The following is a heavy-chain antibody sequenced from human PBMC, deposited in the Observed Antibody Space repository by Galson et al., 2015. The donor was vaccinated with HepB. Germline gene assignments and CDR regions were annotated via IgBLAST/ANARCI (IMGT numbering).Heavy chain of an antibody. CDR3: ANGGIGGSAGLDY. CDR1: GFAVSNYG. CDR2: MSTSHGAT. V-gene: IGHV3-23*01. Sequence: SLRLSCAASGFAVSNYGMTWVRQAPGKGLEWVSSMSTSHGATYYADSVKGRFTISRDESKNTLYLQMDTLRAQDTAMNFCANGGIGGSAGLDYWGQGTLVTVSS. D-gene: IGHD1-26*01. J-gene: IGHJ4*02.